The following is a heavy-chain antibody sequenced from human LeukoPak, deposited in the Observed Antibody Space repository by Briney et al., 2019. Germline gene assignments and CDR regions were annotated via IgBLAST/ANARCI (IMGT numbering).Heavy chain of an antibody. CDR1: GGSFSGYY. D-gene: IGHD2-15*01. Sequence: SETLSLTCAVYGGSFSGYYRSWIRQPPGKGLEWIGEINHSGSTNYNPSLKSRVTISVDTSKNQFSLKLSSVTAADTAVYYCARGRIRYCSGGSCETRGFDPWGQGTLVTVSS. V-gene: IGHV4-34*01. J-gene: IGHJ5*02. CDR3: ARGRIRYCSGGSCETRGFDP. CDR2: INHSGST.